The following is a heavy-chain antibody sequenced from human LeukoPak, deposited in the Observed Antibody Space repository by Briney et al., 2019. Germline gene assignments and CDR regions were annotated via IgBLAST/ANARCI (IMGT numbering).Heavy chain of an antibody. V-gene: IGHV1-69*13. J-gene: IGHJ4*02. Sequence: ASVKVSCKASGYIFTTYGISWVRQAPGQGLEWMGGIIPIFGTANYAQKFQGRVTITADESTSTAYMELSSLRSEGTAVYYCARGRILTGLLYFDYWGQGTLVTVSS. D-gene: IGHD3-9*01. CDR1: GYIFTTYG. CDR3: ARGRILTGLLYFDY. CDR2: IIPIFGTA.